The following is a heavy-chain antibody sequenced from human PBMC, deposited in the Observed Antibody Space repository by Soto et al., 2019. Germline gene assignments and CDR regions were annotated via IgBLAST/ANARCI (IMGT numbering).Heavy chain of an antibody. V-gene: IGHV4-30-2*01. Sequence: SETLSLTCAVSGGSISSGGYSWSWIRQPPGKGLEWIGYIYHSGRTYYNPSLKSRVTISVDRSKNQFSLKLSSVTAADTAVYYCAHSPLARSMVRGAKRPNWFDPWGQGTLVTVSS. CDR3: AHSPLARSMVRGAKRPNWFDP. CDR2: IYHSGRT. J-gene: IGHJ5*02. D-gene: IGHD3-10*01. CDR1: GGSISSGGYS.